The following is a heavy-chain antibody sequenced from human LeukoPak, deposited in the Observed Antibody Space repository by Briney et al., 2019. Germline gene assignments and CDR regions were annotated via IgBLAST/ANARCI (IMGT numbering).Heavy chain of an antibody. V-gene: IGHV1-2*06. J-gene: IGHJ4*02. CDR1: GYTFTGYY. D-gene: IGHD2-15*01. Sequence: GASVKVSCKASGYTFTGYYMHWVRQAPGQGLEWMGRINPNSGGTNYAQKFQGRVTMTRDTSISTAYMELSGLRSDDTAVYYCARTLVVAATPFVYWGQGTLVTVSS. CDR3: ARTLVVAATPFVY. CDR2: INPNSGGT.